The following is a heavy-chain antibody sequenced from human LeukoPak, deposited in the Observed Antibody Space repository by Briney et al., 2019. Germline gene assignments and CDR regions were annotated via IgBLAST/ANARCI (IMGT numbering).Heavy chain of an antibody. J-gene: IGHJ4*02. V-gene: IGHV3-74*01. Sequence: GGSLRLSCAASGFTFSSYWMHWVRQAPGKGPVWVARTNRDGSSTAYADSVKGRFTISKDNAKNTLYLLMNSLRAEDTAVYYCANPGIAVAENWGQGTLVTVSS. CDR1: GFTFSSYW. CDR3: ANPGIAVAEN. D-gene: IGHD6-19*01. CDR2: TNRDGSST.